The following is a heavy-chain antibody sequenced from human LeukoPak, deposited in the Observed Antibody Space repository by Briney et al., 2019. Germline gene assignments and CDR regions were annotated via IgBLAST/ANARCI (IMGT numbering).Heavy chain of an antibody. Sequence: QPGGSLRLSCAASGFTVSSNYMSWVRQAPGKGLEWVSVIYSGGTTYYADSVKGRFTISRDNSKNTLFLQMNSLRAEDTAVYYCARAKFRMNYYYYGMDVWGQGTTVTVSS. CDR1: GFTVSSNY. J-gene: IGHJ6*02. CDR3: ARAKFRMNYYYYGMDV. D-gene: IGHD2/OR15-2a*01. V-gene: IGHV3-66*01. CDR2: IYSGGTT.